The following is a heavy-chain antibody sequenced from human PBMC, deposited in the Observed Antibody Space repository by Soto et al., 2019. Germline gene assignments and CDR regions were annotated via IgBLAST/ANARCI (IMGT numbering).Heavy chain of an antibody. V-gene: IGHV4-39*01. D-gene: IGHD3-9*01. CDR3: AKYYDILTGYSQSVFDP. Sequence: CETLSLTFTVSGGSISSSSYYWGWIRHPPVKGLEWIGSLYYSGSTYYNPSLKSRVTISVDTSKNQFSLKLSSVTAADTAVYYCAKYYDILTGYSQSVFDPWGQGTLLTVSS. J-gene: IGHJ5*02. CDR2: LYYSGST. CDR1: GGSISSSSYY.